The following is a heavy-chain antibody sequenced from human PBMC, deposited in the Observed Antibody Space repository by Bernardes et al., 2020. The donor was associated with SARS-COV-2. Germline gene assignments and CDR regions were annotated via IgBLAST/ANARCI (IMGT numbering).Heavy chain of an antibody. D-gene: IGHD2-2*01. Sequence: ASVKVSCKVSGYTLTELSMHWVRQAPGKGLEWMGGFDPEDGETIYAQKFQGRVTMTEDTSTDTAYMELSSLRSEDTAVYYCATAFVVVPAATHYYYYYGMDVWGKGTTVTGSS. CDR1: GYTLTELS. CDR3: ATAFVVVPAATHYYYYYGMDV. CDR2: FDPEDGET. V-gene: IGHV1-24*01. J-gene: IGHJ6*04.